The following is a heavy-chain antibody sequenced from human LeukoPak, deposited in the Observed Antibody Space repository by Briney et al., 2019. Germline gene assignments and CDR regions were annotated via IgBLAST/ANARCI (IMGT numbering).Heavy chain of an antibody. V-gene: IGHV1-69*06. D-gene: IGHD2-8*01. CDR2: LIPMFGTP. CDR1: GDTFTTYA. J-gene: IGHJ5*02. CDR3: ARAGIPGYCTNVTCSNWLDP. Sequence: SVKVSCKTSGDTFTTYAIIWVRQAPGQGLEWMGGLIPMFGTPNYAQRLQGRVTITADKSTKTAYMELSSLRSEDTAVYYCARAGIPGYCTNVTCSNWLDPWGQGTLVTVSS.